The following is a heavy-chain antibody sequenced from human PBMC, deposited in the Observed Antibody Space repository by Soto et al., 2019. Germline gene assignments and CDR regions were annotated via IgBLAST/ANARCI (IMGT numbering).Heavy chain of an antibody. Sequence: GGFLRLSCAASGVTFISYGMHWVRQAPGKGLEWVAVISYDGSNKYYADSVKGRFTISRDNSKNTLYLQMNSLRSEDTAVYYCETGRGVTGAKAGVHGMDVWGQGTTVTVSS. CDR1: GVTFISYG. V-gene: IGHV3-30*03. D-gene: IGHD2-21*02. J-gene: IGHJ6*02. CDR3: ETGRGVTGAKAGVHGMDV. CDR2: ISYDGSNK.